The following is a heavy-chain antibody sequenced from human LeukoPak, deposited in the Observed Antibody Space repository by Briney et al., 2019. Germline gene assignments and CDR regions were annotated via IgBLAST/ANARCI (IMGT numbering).Heavy chain of an antibody. V-gene: IGHV3-7*01. CDR3: ARDLDNMGDY. CDR1: GFTFSNYW. CDR2: IKQDGSEK. D-gene: IGHD1-14*01. J-gene: IGHJ4*02. Sequence: GGSLRLSCAASGFTFSNYWMSWVRQAPGKGLEWVANIKQDGSEKYYVDSVKGRFTISRDNAKNSLYLQMNSLRAEDTAVYYCARDLDNMGDYWGQGTLVTVSS.